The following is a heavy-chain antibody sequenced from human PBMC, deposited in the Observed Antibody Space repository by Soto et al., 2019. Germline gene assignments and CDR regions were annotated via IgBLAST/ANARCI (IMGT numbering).Heavy chain of an antibody. J-gene: IGHJ6*03. CDR2: IYYSGTT. CDR3: ARLGGTSNYGYYYYYMDV. D-gene: IGHD4-4*01. V-gene: IGHV4-39*01. CDR1: GGSFSSSSFY. Sequence: SETLSLTCTVSGGSFSSSSFYWGWIRQPPGKGLEWIGSIYYSGTTYYNPSLKSGLTISVDTSKTQFSLKLNSVTAADTAVYYCARLGGTSNYGYYYYYMDVWGKGTTVTVSS.